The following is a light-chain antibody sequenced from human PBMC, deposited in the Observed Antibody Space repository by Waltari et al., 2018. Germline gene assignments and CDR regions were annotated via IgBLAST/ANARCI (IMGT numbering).Light chain of an antibody. V-gene: IGKV1-13*02. J-gene: IGKJ4*01. CDR2: DAS. CDR3: QQFNSELT. Sequence: AIQLTQSPSSLSASVGDSVTITCRASQGISSALAWYQQKPGKAPKLLIYDASSLESGVPSRFSGSGSGTDFTLTISSLQPEDFATYYCQQFNSELTFGGGTKVEIK. CDR1: QGISSA.